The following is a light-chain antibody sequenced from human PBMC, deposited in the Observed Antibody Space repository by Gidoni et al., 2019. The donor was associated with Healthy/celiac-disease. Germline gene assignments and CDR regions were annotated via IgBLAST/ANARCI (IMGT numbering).Light chain of an antibody. CDR2: DAS. J-gene: IGKJ4*01. CDR1: QSVSSY. V-gene: IGKV3-11*01. Sequence: EMVLTQSPATLSLSPGERATLSCRASQSVSSYLAWYQQKPGQAPRLLIYDASNRAPGIPARFSGSGSGTDFTLTISSLEPEDFAVYYCQQRSNWPPLTFGGGTKVEIK. CDR3: QQRSNWPPLT.